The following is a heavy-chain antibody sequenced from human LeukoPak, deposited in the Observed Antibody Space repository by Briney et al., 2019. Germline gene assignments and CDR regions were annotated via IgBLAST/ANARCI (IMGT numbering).Heavy chain of an antibody. J-gene: IGHJ4*02. CDR2: ISYDGSNK. Sequence: GGSLRLSCAASGFTFGSYGMHWVRQAPGKGLEWVAVISYDGSNKYYADSVKGRFTISRDNSKNTLYLQMNSLRAEDTAVYYCAKDRVAAAGVFDYWGQGTLVTVSS. CDR3: AKDRVAAAGVFDY. CDR1: GFTFGSYG. V-gene: IGHV3-30*18. D-gene: IGHD6-13*01.